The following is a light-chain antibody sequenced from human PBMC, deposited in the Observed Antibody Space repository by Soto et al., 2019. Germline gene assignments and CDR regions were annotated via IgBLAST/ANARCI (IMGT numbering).Light chain of an antibody. V-gene: IGLV1-44*01. CDR3: AAWDDSLNGPV. CDR2: SNN. J-gene: IGLJ2*01. CDR1: SSNIGSNT. Sequence: QAVVTQPPSASGTPGQRVTISCSGSSSNIGSNTVNWYQQLPGTAPKLLIYSNNRRPSGVPDRFSGSKSGTSASLAISGLQSDDEADYYCAAWDDSLNGPVFGGGTKLTVL.